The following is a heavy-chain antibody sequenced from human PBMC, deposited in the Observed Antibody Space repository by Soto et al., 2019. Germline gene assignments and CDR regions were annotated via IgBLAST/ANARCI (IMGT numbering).Heavy chain of an antibody. J-gene: IGHJ5*02. Sequence: HLVQSGPEVKKPGASVSVSCRTSDDTFTNFGLSWVRQAPGQGLEWMGWIATYNSNRNYAQKFQGRLTLTTDTSTSTAYMELKSLGYDDTAVYYCARVVRGVVNWFDPWGQGTLVTVSS. D-gene: IGHD3-10*01. CDR3: ARVVRGVVNWFDP. CDR1: DDTFTNFG. V-gene: IGHV1-18*01. CDR2: IATYNSNR.